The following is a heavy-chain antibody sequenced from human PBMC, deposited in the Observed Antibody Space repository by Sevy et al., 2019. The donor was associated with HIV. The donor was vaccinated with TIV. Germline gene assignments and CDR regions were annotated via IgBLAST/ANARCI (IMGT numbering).Heavy chain of an antibody. D-gene: IGHD6-6*01. CDR1: GDSISSSDHY. V-gene: IGHV4-39*01. Sequence: SETLSLTCTVSGDSISSSDHYWAWIRQPPGKGLEWIATVYYSGSTYYNPSLKSRLIISVDTSKNQFSLKLSSVTAADTAVYYCAGRNLGSSVFDPWGQGTLVTVSS. J-gene: IGHJ5*02. CDR3: AGRNLGSSVFDP. CDR2: VYYSGST.